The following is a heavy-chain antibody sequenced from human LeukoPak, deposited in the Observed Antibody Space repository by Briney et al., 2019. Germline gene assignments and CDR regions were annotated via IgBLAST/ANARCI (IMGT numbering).Heavy chain of an antibody. CDR3: AREEPPTSGYDGGWDFDY. CDR1: GGSISSYY. J-gene: IGHJ4*02. Sequence: SETLPLTCTVSGGSISSYYWSWIRQPAGKGLEWIGRIYTSGSTNYNPSLKSRVTMSVDTSKNQFSLKLSSVTAADTAVYYCAREEPPTSGYDGGWDFDYWGQGTLVTVSS. V-gene: IGHV4-4*07. D-gene: IGHD5-12*01. CDR2: IYTSGST.